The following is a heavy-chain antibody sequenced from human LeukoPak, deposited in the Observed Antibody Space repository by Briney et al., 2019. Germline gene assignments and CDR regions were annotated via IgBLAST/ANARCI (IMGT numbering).Heavy chain of an antibody. D-gene: IGHD3-10*01. CDR2: IHSGGST. V-gene: IGHV4-39*01. J-gene: IGHJ3*02. CDR3: ASEPYGSGSFLGAFDI. Sequence: SETLSLTCTFSGVSVSHSRYYWSWIRQPPGKELEWIATIHSGGSTYHNPSLRSRVFMSMELSRNEFSLRLSSMTAADTAVYYCASEPYGSGSFLGAFDIWGQGTMVTVSS. CDR1: GVSVSHSRYY.